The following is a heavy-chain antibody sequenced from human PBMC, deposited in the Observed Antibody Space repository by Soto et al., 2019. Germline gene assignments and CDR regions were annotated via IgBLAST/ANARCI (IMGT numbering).Heavy chain of an antibody. CDR3: AKHIKGSYYWNYYYYYMDV. Sequence: GGSLRLSCAASGFTFSSYAMSWVRQAPGKGLEWVSAISGSGGSTYYADSVKGRFTISRDNSKNTLYLQMNSLRAEDTAVYYCAKHIKGSYYWNYYYYYMDVWGKGTTVTVSS. D-gene: IGHD3-10*01. CDR1: GFTFSSYA. J-gene: IGHJ6*03. V-gene: IGHV3-23*01. CDR2: ISGSGGST.